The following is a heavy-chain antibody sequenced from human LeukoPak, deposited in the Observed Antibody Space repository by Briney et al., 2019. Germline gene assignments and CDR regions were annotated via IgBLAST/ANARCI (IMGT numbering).Heavy chain of an antibody. CDR2: INPSGGST. D-gene: IGHD3-10*01. Sequence: ASVKVSCKASGYTFTSYYMHWVRQAPGQGLEWMGIINPSGGSTSYAQKFQGRVTMTRDTSTSTVYMELSSLRSEDTAVYYCARYGSGSYYKRTYYFDYWGQGTLVSVSS. V-gene: IGHV1-46*01. CDR3: ARYGSGSYYKRTYYFDY. CDR1: GYTFTSYY. J-gene: IGHJ4*02.